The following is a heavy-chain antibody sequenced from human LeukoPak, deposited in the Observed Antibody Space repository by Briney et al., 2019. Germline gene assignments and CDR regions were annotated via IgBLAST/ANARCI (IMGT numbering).Heavy chain of an antibody. CDR2: IYYSGST. Sequence: SETLSLTCTVSGGSISSGDYYWSWIRQPPGKGLEWIGYIYYSGSTYYNPSLKSRVTISVDTSKSQFSLKLSSVTAADTAVYYCARTGRRWFDPWGQGTLVTVSS. V-gene: IGHV4-30-4*08. CDR1: GGSISSGDYY. CDR3: ARTGRRWFDP. J-gene: IGHJ5*02.